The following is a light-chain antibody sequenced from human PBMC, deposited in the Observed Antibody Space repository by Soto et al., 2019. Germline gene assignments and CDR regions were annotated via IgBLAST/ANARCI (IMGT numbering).Light chain of an antibody. CDR3: QQRSNWPPVLT. CDR2: DAS. V-gene: IGKV3-11*01. J-gene: IGKJ4*01. CDR1: QSVSSY. Sequence: EIVLTQSPATLSLSPGERATLSCRASQSVSSYLAWYQQKPGQAPRPLIYDASNRATGIPARFSGSGSGTDFTLTISSLEPEDFAVYYCQQRSNWPPVLTFGGGTKVDIK.